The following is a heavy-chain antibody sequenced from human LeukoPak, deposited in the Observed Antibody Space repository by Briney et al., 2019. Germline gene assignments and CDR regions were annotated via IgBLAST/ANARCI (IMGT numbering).Heavy chain of an antibody. CDR3: AGSPLGYCSSTSCYENWFDP. CDR1: GGSISSGGYS. Sequence: SQTLSLTCAVSGGSISSGGYSWSWIRQPPGKGLEWIGYIYHSGSTYYNPSLKSRVTISVDRSKNQFSLKLSSVTAADTAVYYRAGSPLGYCSSTSCYENWFDPWGQGTLVTVSS. V-gene: IGHV4-30-2*01. J-gene: IGHJ5*02. D-gene: IGHD2-2*01. CDR2: IYHSGST.